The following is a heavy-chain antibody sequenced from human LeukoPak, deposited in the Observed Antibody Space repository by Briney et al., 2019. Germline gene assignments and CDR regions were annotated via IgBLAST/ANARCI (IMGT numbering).Heavy chain of an antibody. J-gene: IGHJ4*02. CDR2: IYHYVSP. CDR3: ARRPGYYASIDS. D-gene: IGHD3-22*01. Sequence: SETLSLTCTVSGGSISMNNNYWVWIRQPPGKGLEWIGTIYHYVSPDYNPSLKSRVTLSVDTSQNHFSLHLRSVTAADTAVYYCARRPGYYASIDSWGQGTLVT. V-gene: IGHV4-39*01. CDR1: GGSISMNNNY.